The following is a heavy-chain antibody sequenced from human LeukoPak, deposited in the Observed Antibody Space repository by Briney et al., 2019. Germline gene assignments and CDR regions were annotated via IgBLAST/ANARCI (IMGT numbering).Heavy chain of an antibody. Sequence: SETLSLTCTVSGGSISSYYWSWIRQPPGKGLEWLGYIYYSGSTYYNPSLKSRVTISVDTSKNQFSLKLSSVTAADTAVYYCVRERIVGATIDYWGQGTLVTVSS. V-gene: IGHV4-59*12. CDR2: IYYSGST. J-gene: IGHJ4*02. D-gene: IGHD1-26*01. CDR3: VRERIVGATIDY. CDR1: GGSISSYY.